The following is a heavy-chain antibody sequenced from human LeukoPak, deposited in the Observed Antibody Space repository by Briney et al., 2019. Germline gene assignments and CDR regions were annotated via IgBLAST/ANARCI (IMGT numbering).Heavy chain of an antibody. J-gene: IGHJ3*02. D-gene: IGHD1-26*01. CDR1: GYTFTSYY. CDR3: ASTWELLDKGTDAFDI. V-gene: IGHV1-46*01. CDR2: INPSGGST. Sequence: GASVKVSCKASGYTFTSYYMHWVRQAPGQGLEWMGIINPSGGSTSYAQKFQGRVTMTRDTSTSTAYMELSSLRSEDTAVYYCASTWELLDKGTDAFDIWGQGTMVTVSS.